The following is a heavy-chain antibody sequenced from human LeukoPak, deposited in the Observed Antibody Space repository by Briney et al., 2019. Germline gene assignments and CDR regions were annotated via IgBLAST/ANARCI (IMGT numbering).Heavy chain of an antibody. Sequence: GGSLRLSCEASGFIFSSYYMNWVRQAPGKGLEWVSCISSNSQYIYCADSVKGRFNISRDNTKNLLFLHMNSLRVEDTAVYYCARATSRSPRPFDPWGQGIMVTVSS. J-gene: IGHJ5*02. CDR3: ARATSRSPRPFDP. V-gene: IGHV3-21*06. CDR1: GFIFSSYY. CDR2: ISSNSQYI.